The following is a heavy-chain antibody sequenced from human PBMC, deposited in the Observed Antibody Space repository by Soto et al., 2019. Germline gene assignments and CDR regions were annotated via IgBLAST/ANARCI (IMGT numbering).Heavy chain of an antibody. D-gene: IGHD1-26*01. J-gene: IGHJ5*02. CDR3: ARGAVVGATTDGSSDWFDP. CDR1: GYSFTSYW. Sequence: PGESLKISCKGSGYSFTSYWISWVRQMPGKGLEWMGSIDPSDSYTHYSPSFQSHVTISADKSISTAYLPWSSLKASDTAMYYCARGAVVGATTDGSSDWFDPWGQGTLVTVSS. CDR2: IDPSDSYT. V-gene: IGHV5-10-1*01.